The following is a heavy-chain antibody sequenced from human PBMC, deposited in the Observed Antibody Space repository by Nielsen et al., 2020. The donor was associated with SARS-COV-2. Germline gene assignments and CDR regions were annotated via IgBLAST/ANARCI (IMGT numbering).Heavy chain of an antibody. V-gene: IGHV3-23*01. CDR1: GFTFSKFA. CDR3: ARNTFFDF. J-gene: IGHJ4*02. CDR2: ISGSGSNT. Sequence: GGSLRLSCVASGFTFSKFAMSWVRQAPGKGLEWVSAISGSGSNTYYIDSVKGRFTISEDSSKNTVSLQMNSLRAEDTAVYFCARNTFFDFWGQGTLVTVSS.